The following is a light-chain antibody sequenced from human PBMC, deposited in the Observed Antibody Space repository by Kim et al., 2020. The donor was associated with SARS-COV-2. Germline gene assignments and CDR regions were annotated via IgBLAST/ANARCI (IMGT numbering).Light chain of an antibody. CDR2: QDS. Sequence: VSPGQTATITCSGDKLGDKYACWYQQKPGQSPVLVIYQDSKRPSGIPERFSGSNSGNTATLTISGTQAMDEADYYCQAWDSSTNYVFGTGTKVTVL. CDR1: KLGDKY. J-gene: IGLJ1*01. CDR3: QAWDSSTNYV. V-gene: IGLV3-1*01.